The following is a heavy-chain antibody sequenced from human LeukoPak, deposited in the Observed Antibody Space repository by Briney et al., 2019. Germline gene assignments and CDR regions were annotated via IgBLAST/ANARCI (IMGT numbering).Heavy chain of an antibody. J-gene: IGHJ4*02. Sequence: HPGGSLRLSCAASGFTFSSYAMSWFRQAPGKGLEWVSAISGSGGSTYYADSVKGRFTISRDNSKNTLYLQMNSLRAEDTAVYYCAKDHRVVDIVATMSFDYWGQGTLVTVSS. CDR2: ISGSGGST. CDR3: AKDHRVVDIVATMSFDY. V-gene: IGHV3-23*01. CDR1: GFTFSSYA. D-gene: IGHD5-12*01.